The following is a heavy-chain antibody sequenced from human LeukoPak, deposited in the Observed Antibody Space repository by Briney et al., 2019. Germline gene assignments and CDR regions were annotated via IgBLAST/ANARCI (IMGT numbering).Heavy chain of an antibody. CDR1: GFTFSSYA. CDR3: TRDPGDTAMVYDY. CDR2: ISGSGGST. D-gene: IGHD5-18*01. Sequence: GGSLRLSCAASGFTFSSYAMSWVRQAPGKGMEWVSAISGSGGSTYYADSVKGRFTISRDNSKNTLYLQMNSLRAEDTAVYYCTRDPGDTAMVYDYWGQGTLVTVSS. J-gene: IGHJ4*02. V-gene: IGHV3-23*01.